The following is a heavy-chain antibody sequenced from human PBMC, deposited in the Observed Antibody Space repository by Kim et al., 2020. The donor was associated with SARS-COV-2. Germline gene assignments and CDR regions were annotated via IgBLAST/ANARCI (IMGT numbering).Heavy chain of an antibody. V-gene: IGHV1-46*01. J-gene: IGHJ4*02. Sequence: ASVKVSCKASGYTFTSYYMHWVRQAPGQGLEWMGIINPSGGSTSYAQKFQGRVTMTRDTSTSTVYMELSSLRSEDTAVYYCARDYCSGGSCPLLFDYWGQGTLVTVSS. CDR2: INPSGGST. CDR3: ARDYCSGGSCPLLFDY. CDR1: GYTFTSYY. D-gene: IGHD2-15*01.